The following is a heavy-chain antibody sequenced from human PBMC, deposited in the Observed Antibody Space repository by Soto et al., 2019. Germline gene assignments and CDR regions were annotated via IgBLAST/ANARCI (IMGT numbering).Heavy chain of an antibody. J-gene: IGHJ2*01. CDR3: ARVEVTYWYFDL. CDR2: IYYSGST. CDR1: GGSISSYY. D-gene: IGHD2-21*02. Sequence: QVQLQESGPGLVKPSETLSLTCTVSGGSISSYYWSWIRQPPGKGLEWIGYIYYSGSTNYNPSLKSRVTILVDTSKNQFSLKLSSVTAADTAVYYCARVEVTYWYFDLWGRGTLVTVSS. V-gene: IGHV4-59*01.